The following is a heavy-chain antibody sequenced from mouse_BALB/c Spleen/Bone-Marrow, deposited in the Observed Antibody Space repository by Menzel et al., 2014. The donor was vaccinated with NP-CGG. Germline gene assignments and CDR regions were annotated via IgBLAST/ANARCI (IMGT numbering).Heavy chain of an antibody. Sequence: VKLVESGAELVRPGASVKLSCKASGYTFTGYWMNWVKQRPGQGLEWIGMIDPSDSETHYNQMFRDKATLTVDKSSSTAYMQLSSLTSEDSAVYYCTRRYGKGGDFWGQGTTLTDSS. CDR1: GYTFTGYW. J-gene: IGHJ2*01. CDR2: IDPSDSET. CDR3: TRRYGKGGDF. V-gene: IGHV1-61*01. D-gene: IGHD2-10*02.